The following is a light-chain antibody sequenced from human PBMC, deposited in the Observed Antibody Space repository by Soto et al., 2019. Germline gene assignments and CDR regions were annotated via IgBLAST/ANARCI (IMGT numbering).Light chain of an antibody. CDR2: DAS. V-gene: IGKV3-11*01. J-gene: IGKJ4*01. CDR1: QSVTNC. CDR3: QQRSNWPLT. Sequence: EIVLTQSPATLSLSPGERATLSCRASQSVTNCLAWYQQKRGQAPRLLIYDASNKATGIPARFSGSGSGTDFTLTISSLEPEDFAVYYCQQRSNWPLTFGGGTKVEIK.